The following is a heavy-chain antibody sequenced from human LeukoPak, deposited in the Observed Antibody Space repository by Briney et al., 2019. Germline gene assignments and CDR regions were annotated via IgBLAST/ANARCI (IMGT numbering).Heavy chain of an antibody. J-gene: IGHJ4*02. D-gene: IGHD3-10*01. CDR2: MNPNSGNT. V-gene: IGHV1-8*01. CDR3: ARGSAPWFGELYLLDY. CDR1: GGTFSNYA. Sequence: ASVKVSCKASGGTFSNYAISWVRQAPGQGLEWMGWMNPNSGNTGYAQKFQGRVTITRNTSISTAYMELSSLRSEDTAVYYCARGSAPWFGELYLLDYWGQGTLVTVSS.